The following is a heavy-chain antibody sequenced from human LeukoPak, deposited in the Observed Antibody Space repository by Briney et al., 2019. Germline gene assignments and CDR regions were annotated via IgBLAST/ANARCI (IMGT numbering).Heavy chain of an antibody. D-gene: IGHD2-2*01. CDR2: ISPNSGDT. V-gene: IGHV1-2*02. CDR3: AREGRKVVVPAAMAYYYYYYMDV. J-gene: IGHJ6*03. CDR1: GYTFTDHY. Sequence: ASMKVSCKASGYTFTDHYMHWVRQAPGQGLEWMGWISPNSGDTNCAQNFQDRVSLTRDTSISTAYMELSGLRSEDTAVYYCAREGRKVVVPAAMAYYYYYYMDVWGKGTTVTVSS.